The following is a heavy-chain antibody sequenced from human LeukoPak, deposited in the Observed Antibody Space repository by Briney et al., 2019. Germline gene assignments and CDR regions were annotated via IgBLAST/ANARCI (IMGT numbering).Heavy chain of an antibody. V-gene: IGHV3-74*01. CDR1: GFTFSNYW. D-gene: IGHD2-2*01. CDR2: INSDGSNT. J-gene: IGHJ4*02. CDR3: ARTLPAAAVYFDY. Sequence: PGGSLRLSCAASGFTFSNYWMNWARQAPGKGLVWVSRINSDGSNTDYADSVKGRFTISRDNAENTLYLQMDSLRGEDTAVYYCARTLPAAAVYFDYWGQGTLVTVSS.